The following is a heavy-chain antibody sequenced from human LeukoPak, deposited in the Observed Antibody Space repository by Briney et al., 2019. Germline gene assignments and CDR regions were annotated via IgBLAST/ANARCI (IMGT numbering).Heavy chain of an antibody. Sequence: RPSETLSLTCTVSGGSISSYYWSWIRQPAGKGLEWIGRIYTSGSTNYNPSLKSRVTMSVDTSKNQFSLKLSSVTAADTAVYYCARVLMEGWISVGFDYWGQGTLVTVSS. CDR3: ARVLMEGWISVGFDY. CDR2: IYTSGST. V-gene: IGHV4-4*07. J-gene: IGHJ4*02. D-gene: IGHD2-15*01. CDR1: GGSISSYY.